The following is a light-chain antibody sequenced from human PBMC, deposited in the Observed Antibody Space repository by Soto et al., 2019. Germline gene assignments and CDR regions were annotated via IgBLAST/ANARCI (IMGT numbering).Light chain of an antibody. CDR1: SSDVGGHNS. Sequence: QSALTQPAPVSGSPGQSITISCTGTSSDVGGHNSVAWYQHNPGKAPNLMIYDVSNRPSGVSSRFSGSKSGNTASLSISGLQAEDEADYYCSSYTSSSTLVFGTGTKLTVL. CDR2: DVS. CDR3: SSYTSSSTLV. J-gene: IGLJ1*01. V-gene: IGLV2-14*01.